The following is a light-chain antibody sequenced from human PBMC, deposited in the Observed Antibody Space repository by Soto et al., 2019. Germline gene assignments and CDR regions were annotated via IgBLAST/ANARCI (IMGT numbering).Light chain of an antibody. Sequence: QSVLTQPPSVSGAPGQRVTISCTGSNSNIGADYGVHWYQQFPGTAPKLLISNYTNRPSGVPDRFSGSRSDSSASLAITGLQSEDEADYYCQSFDSSLTGPILGVGTKVTVL. CDR2: NYT. CDR1: NSNIGADYG. V-gene: IGLV1-40*01. CDR3: QSFDSSLTGPI. J-gene: IGLJ2*01.